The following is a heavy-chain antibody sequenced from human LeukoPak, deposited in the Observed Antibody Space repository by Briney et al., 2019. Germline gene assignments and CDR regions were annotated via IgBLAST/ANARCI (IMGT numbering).Heavy chain of an antibody. Sequence: LTGGSLRLSCAASGFTFSSYAMSWVRQAPGKGLEWVSAISGSGDSTYYADSVKGRFTISRDNSKNTLYLQMNSLRAEDTAVYYCAKMAIPGGNSAHAFDIWGQGTMVTVSS. CDR2: ISGSGDST. CDR3: AKMAIPGGNSAHAFDI. D-gene: IGHD4-23*01. CDR1: GFTFSSYA. J-gene: IGHJ3*02. V-gene: IGHV3-23*01.